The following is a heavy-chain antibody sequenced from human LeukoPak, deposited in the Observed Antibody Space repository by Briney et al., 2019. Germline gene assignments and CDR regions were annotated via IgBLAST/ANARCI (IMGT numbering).Heavy chain of an antibody. Sequence: GGSLRLSCEASGFTFSSYSMNWVRQAPGKGLEWVSSISSGSSYIYYADSVKGRFTISRDNAKNSLYLQMNSLRDEDTAVYYCARGPTTIGSCSISVCYAFDYWGRGTLVTVSS. D-gene: IGHD2-2*01. V-gene: IGHV3-21*01. CDR3: ARGPTTIGSCSISVCYAFDY. J-gene: IGHJ4*02. CDR2: ISSGSSYI. CDR1: GFTFSSYS.